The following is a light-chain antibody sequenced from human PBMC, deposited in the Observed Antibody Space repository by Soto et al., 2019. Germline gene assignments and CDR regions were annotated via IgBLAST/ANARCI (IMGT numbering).Light chain of an antibody. CDR2: GAS. CDR3: QQYHNWLT. V-gene: IGKV3-15*01. J-gene: IGKJ4*01. CDR1: QSVSSN. Sequence: EVVMTQSPASLSVSPGERATLSCRVSQSVSSNLAWYQQKPGQAPRLLIYGASTRATGIPARFSGSGSGTEFTLTISSLQSEDFAVYYCQQYHNWLTFGGGTKVEIK.